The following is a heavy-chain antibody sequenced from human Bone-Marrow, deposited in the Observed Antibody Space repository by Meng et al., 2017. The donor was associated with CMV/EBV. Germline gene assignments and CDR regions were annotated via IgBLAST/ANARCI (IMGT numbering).Heavy chain of an antibody. D-gene: IGHD5-12*01. J-gene: IGHJ4*02. V-gene: IGHV3-33*06. Sequence: GESLKISCAASGFTFSSYWMHWVRQAPGKGLEWVAVIWYDGSNKYYADSVKGRFTISRDNSKNTLYLQMNSLRAEDTAVYYCAKGGYSGYRSADYWGQGTLVTVSS. CDR3: AKGGYSGYRSADY. CDR1: GFTFSSYW. CDR2: IWYDGSNK.